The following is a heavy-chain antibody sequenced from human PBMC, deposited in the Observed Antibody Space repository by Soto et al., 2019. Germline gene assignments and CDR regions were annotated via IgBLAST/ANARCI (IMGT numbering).Heavy chain of an antibody. J-gene: IGHJ4*02. V-gene: IGHV3-15*01. Sequence: GGSLRLSCAASGFTFSNAWMSWVRQAPGKGLEWVGRIKSKTDGGTTDYAAPVKGRFTISRDDSKNTLYLQMNSLKTEDTAVYYCTTDARHGDYFDYWGQGTLVTVSS. CDR2: IKSKTDGGTT. CDR3: TTDARHGDYFDY. D-gene: IGHD4-17*01. CDR1: GFTFSNAW.